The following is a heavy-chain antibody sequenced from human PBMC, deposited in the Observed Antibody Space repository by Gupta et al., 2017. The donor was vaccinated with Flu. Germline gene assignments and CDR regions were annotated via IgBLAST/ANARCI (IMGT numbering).Heavy chain of an antibody. V-gene: IGHV3-23*01. D-gene: IGHD1-1*01. CDR3: VKPSWNPRGDWFHS. CDR1: GFTLSNHA. CDR2: ISGTDDTT. J-gene: IGHJ5*01. Sequence: EVQLLESGGGLVQPGGSLRLSCAASGFTLSNHAMTWVRQVPGKGLEWVSSISGTDDTTYYADSVRGRFTVSRDKSENTLYLQMSILRAEDTAVYYCVKPSWNPRGDWFHSWGQGTLVTVSS.